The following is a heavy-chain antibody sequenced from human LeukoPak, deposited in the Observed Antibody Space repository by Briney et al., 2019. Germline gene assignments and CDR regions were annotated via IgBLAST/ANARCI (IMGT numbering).Heavy chain of an antibody. D-gene: IGHD6-13*01. CDR3: AREGYSSSWSTYYMDV. Sequence: SETLSLTCTVSGVSISSYYWSWIRQPAGKGLEWIGRIYTSGSTNYNPSLKSRVTMSVDTSKNQFSLKLSSVTAADTAVYYCAREGYSSSWSTYYMDVWGKGTTVTISS. CDR2: IYTSGST. V-gene: IGHV4-4*07. J-gene: IGHJ6*03. CDR1: GVSISSYY.